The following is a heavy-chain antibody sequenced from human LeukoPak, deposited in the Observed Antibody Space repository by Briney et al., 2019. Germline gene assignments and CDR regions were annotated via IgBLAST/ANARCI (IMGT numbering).Heavy chain of an antibody. D-gene: IGHD2-15*01. CDR3: ARHPSRGGYSDY. CDR1: GGSFSGYY. V-gene: IGHV4-59*08. J-gene: IGHJ4*02. Sequence: PSETLSLTCAVYGGSFSGYYWSWIRQPPGKGLEWIGYIYYSGSTNYNPSLKSRVTISVDTSKNQFSLKLSSVTAADTAVYYCARHPSRGGYSDYWGQGTLVTVSS. CDR2: IYYSGST.